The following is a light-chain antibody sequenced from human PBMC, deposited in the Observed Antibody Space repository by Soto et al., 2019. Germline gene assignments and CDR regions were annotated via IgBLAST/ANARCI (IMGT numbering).Light chain of an antibody. V-gene: IGLV1-44*01. CDR3: ATWDDRLNVA. J-gene: IGLJ2*01. CDR2: SNN. Sequence: QSVLTQPPSASETPGQRVTISCSGSSSNIGSNSVNWYQQLPGTAPKLIIYSNNERPSGVPDRFSGSKSGTSASLSISGLQSEDEADYYCATWDDRLNVALGGGTKLTVL. CDR1: SSNIGSNS.